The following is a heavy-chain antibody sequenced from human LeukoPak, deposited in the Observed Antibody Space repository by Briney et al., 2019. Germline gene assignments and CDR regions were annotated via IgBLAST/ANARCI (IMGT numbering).Heavy chain of an antibody. Sequence: VASVKVSCKASGYTFTSYGISWVRQAPGQGLEWMGWISAYNGNTHYAQKLQGRVTMTTDTSTSTAYMELRSLRSDDTAVYYCARGTDYGGKKPKYYFDYWGQGTLVTVSS. CDR2: ISAYNGNT. J-gene: IGHJ4*02. D-gene: IGHD4-17*01. CDR3: ARGTDYGGKKPKYYFDY. V-gene: IGHV1-18*01. CDR1: GYTFTSYG.